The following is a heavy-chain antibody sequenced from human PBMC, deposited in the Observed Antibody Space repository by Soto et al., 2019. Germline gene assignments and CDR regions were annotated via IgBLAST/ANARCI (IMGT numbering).Heavy chain of an antibody. CDR2: ISWNSGSI. J-gene: IGHJ4*02. CDR3: AKEGDIVVVPAAPTGYFDY. CDR1: GFTFDDYA. D-gene: IGHD2-2*01. Sequence: GGSLRLSCAASGFTFDDYAMHWVRQAPGKGLEWVSGISWNSGSIGYADSVKGRFTISRDNAKNSLYLQMNSLRAEDTALYYCAKEGDIVVVPAAPTGYFDYWGQGTMVTVYS. V-gene: IGHV3-9*01.